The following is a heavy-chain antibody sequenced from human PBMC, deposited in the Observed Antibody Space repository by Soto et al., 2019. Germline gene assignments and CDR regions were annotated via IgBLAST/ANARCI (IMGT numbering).Heavy chain of an antibody. D-gene: IGHD3-16*01. CDR1: GDTFNSYV. Sequence: QVQLVQSGAEVKRPGSSVKVSCESSGDTFNSYVISWVRQAPGQGLEWMGGIIPIIGVTHYAQKFQGRVTNSALSSTGTAYMELTNLGFEDTALYSCARESLGAKGADHWGQGTLVTVSS. J-gene: IGHJ4*02. V-gene: IGHV1-69*17. CDR2: IIPIIGVT. CDR3: ARESLGAKGADH.